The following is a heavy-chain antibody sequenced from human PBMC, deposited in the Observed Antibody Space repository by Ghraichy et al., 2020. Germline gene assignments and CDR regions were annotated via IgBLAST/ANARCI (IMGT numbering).Heavy chain of an antibody. CDR3: ARQAGPLYYYDSRLIPDAFDI. Sequence: LERKGYIYYSGSTNYNPSLKSRVTISLDTSKNQFSLKLSSVTAAYTAVYSCARQAGPLYYYDSRLIPDAFDIWG. CDR2: IYYSGST. J-gene: IGHJ3*02. V-gene: IGHV4-59*08. D-gene: IGHD3-22*01.